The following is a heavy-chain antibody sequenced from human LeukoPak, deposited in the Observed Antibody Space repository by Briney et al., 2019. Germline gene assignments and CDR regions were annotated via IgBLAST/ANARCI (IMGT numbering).Heavy chain of an antibody. V-gene: IGHV3-21*01. CDR2: ISSSRSYI. J-gene: IGHJ4*02. D-gene: IGHD5-12*01. Sequence: GGSLRLSCAASGFTFSSYTMNWVRQAPGKGLEWVSSISSSRSYIYYADSVKGRFTISRDNTMNSLFLQMNSLRAEDTAVCYCAPALSLYDYIYFDYWGQGTLVTVSS. CDR1: GFTFSSYT. CDR3: APALSLYDYIYFDY.